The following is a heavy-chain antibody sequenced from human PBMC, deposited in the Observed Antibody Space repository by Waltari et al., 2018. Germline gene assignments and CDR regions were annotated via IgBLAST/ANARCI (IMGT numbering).Heavy chain of an antibody. CDR1: GFTVTSHY. Sequence: EVQLVESGGDLIQPGGSLRLSCSASGFTVTSHYMNWVRQSPGKGLEWVSVVYVTGNTDYADSVKGRFTTSRDNSKNTVYLQMDSLRVEDTAMYYCARRLVVAGTLDVFDLWGQGTRVIVSS. CDR2: VYVTGNT. J-gene: IGHJ3*01. D-gene: IGHD2-15*01. V-gene: IGHV3-53*03. CDR3: ARRLVVAGTLDVFDL.